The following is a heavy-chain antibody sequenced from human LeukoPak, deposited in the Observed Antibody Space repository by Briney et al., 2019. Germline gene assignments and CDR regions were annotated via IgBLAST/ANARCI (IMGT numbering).Heavy chain of an antibody. CDR3: ANSWEPNHGCDY. J-gene: IGHJ4*02. CDR1: GFSFSGFG. V-gene: IGHV3-23*01. D-gene: IGHD1-26*01. Sequence: GGSLRLSCAASGFSFSGFGMSWVRQAPGKGLEWVSGISGGPVSTSYADSVKGRFTISRDNSKNTLYLQMNSLRTEDTAMYYCANSWEPNHGCDYWGQGTLVTVSS. CDR2: ISGGPVST.